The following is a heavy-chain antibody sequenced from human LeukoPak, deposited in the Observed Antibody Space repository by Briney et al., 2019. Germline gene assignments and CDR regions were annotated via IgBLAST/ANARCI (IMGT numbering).Heavy chain of an antibody. CDR2: IRYDGSNK. V-gene: IGHV3-30*02. CDR3: AKETSSGWYRNYYYYMDV. Sequence: GGSLRLSCAASGFTFSSYGMHWVRQAPGKGLEGVAFIRYDGSNKYYADSVKGRFTISRDNSKNTLYLQMNSLRAEDTAVYYCAKETSSGWYRNYYYYMDVWGKGTTVTISS. J-gene: IGHJ6*03. D-gene: IGHD6-19*01. CDR1: GFTFSSYG.